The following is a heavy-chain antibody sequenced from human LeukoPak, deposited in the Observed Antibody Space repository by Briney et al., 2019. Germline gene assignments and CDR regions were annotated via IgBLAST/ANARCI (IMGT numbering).Heavy chain of an antibody. J-gene: IGHJ6*03. V-gene: IGHV3-21*01. CDR1: GFTFSSYS. Sequence: PGGSLRLSCAASGFTFSSYSMNWVRQAPGKGLEWVSSISSSSSYIYYADSVKGRFTISRDNAKNSLYLQMNSLRAEDTAVYYCARDSSGWTLSYYYYYMDVWGKGTTVTISS. CDR2: ISSSSSYI. D-gene: IGHD6-19*01. CDR3: ARDSSGWTLSYYYYYMDV.